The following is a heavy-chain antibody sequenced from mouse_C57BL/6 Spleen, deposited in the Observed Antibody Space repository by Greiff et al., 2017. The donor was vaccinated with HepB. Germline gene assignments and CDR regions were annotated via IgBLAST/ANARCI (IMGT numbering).Heavy chain of an antibody. V-gene: IGHV1-50*01. CDR1: GYTFTSYW. Sequence: VQLQQPGAELVKPGASVKLSCKASGYTFTSYWMQWVKQRPGQGLEWIGEIDPSDSYTNYNQKFKGKATLTVDTSSSTAYMQLSSLTSEDSAVYYCARYDYDKAWFAYWGQGTLVTVSA. CDR2: IDPSDSYT. D-gene: IGHD2-4*01. CDR3: ARYDYDKAWFAY. J-gene: IGHJ3*01.